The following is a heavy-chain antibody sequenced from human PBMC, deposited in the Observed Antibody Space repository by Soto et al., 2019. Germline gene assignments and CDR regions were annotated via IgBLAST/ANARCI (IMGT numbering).Heavy chain of an antibody. CDR1: GFTFSSYS. CDR3: ARGHCSSTSCYGARNWFDP. V-gene: IGHV3-21*01. D-gene: IGHD2-2*01. CDR2: ISSSSSYI. J-gene: IGHJ5*02. Sequence: GGSLRLSCAASGFTFSSYSMNWVRQAPGKGLEWVSSISSSSSYIYYADSVKGRFTISRDNAKNSLYLQMNSLRAEDTAVYYCARGHCSSTSCYGARNWFDPWGQGTLVTVSS.